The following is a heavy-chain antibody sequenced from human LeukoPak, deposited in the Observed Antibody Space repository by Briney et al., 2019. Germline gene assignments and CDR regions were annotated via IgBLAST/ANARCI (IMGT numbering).Heavy chain of an antibody. Sequence: SETLSLTCTVSGVSISSSSYYWGWIRQPPGKGLEWIGSIYYSGSTYYNPSLKSRVTISVDTSKNQFSLKLSSVTAADTAVYYCASLYSGYDWYFDYWGQGTLVTVSS. J-gene: IGHJ4*02. CDR1: GVSISSSSYY. CDR3: ASLYSGYDWYFDY. D-gene: IGHD5-12*01. V-gene: IGHV4-39*01. CDR2: IYYSGST.